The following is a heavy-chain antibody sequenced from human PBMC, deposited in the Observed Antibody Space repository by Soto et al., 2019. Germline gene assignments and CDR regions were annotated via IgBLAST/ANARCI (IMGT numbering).Heavy chain of an antibody. V-gene: IGHV5-51*01. CDR2: IYPGDSDT. CDR3: ARPFHARAGIAAAGTGAFDI. J-gene: IGHJ3*02. CDR1: GYSFTSYW. Sequence: GESLKISCKGSGYSFTSYWIGWVRQMPGKGLEWMGIIYPGDSDTRYSPSFQGQVTISADKSISTAYLQWSSLKASDTAMYYCARPFHARAGIAAAGTGAFDIWGQGTMVTVSS. D-gene: IGHD6-13*01.